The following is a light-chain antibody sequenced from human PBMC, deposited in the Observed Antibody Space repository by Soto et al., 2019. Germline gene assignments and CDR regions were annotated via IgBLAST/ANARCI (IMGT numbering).Light chain of an antibody. CDR2: DAS. CDR3: QEYNSYWT. CDR1: QSISSW. V-gene: IGKV1-5*01. J-gene: IGKJ1*01. Sequence: IQMTQSPSTLSASVGDRVTITCRASQSISSWLAWYQQKPGQAPKVLIYDASSLESGVPSRFSGSGSGTEFTLTISSLQPEDFATYYCQEYNSYWTFGQGTKVDI.